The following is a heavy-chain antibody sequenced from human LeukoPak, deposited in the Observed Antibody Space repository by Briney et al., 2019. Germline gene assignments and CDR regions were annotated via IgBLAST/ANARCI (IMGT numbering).Heavy chain of an antibody. Sequence: PGGSLRLSCAASGFTFSSYAMHWVRQAPGKGLEYVSAISSNGGSTYYANSVKGRFTISRDNSKNTLYLQMGSLRAEDMAVYYCARIAVAGGFDYWGQGPLVTVSS. V-gene: IGHV3-64*01. CDR2: ISSNGGST. CDR3: ARIAVAGGFDY. J-gene: IGHJ4*02. CDR1: GFTFSSYA. D-gene: IGHD6-19*01.